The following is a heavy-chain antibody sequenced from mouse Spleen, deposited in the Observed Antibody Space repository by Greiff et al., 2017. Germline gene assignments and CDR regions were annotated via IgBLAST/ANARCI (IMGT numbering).Heavy chain of an antibody. CDR2: IYPGGGYT. Sequence: VQLQQSGAELVRPGTSVKMSCKASGYTFTNYWIGWAKQRPGHGLEWIGDIYPGGGYTNYNEKFKGKATLTADKSSSTAYMQFSSLTSEDSAIYYCARGTFYYGYDASYWYFDVWGAGTTVTVSS. D-gene: IGHD2-2*01. CDR1: GYTFTNYW. CDR3: ARGTFYYGYDASYWYFDV. V-gene: IGHV1-63*01. J-gene: IGHJ1*01.